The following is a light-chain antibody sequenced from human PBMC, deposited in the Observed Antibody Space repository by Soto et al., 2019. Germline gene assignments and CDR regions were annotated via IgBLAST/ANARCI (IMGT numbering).Light chain of an antibody. CDR1: TSDVGGYNS. J-gene: IGLJ1*01. Sequence: QSVLAQPASVSGSPGQSITVSCTGTTSDVGGYNSVSWYQHHPGKAPKLIIYEVRKRPSGISSRFSGSQSGNTASLSISGLQAEDEADYYCSSYTTSTTYVFGTGTKATVL. CDR2: EVR. V-gene: IGLV2-14*01. CDR3: SSYTTSTTYV.